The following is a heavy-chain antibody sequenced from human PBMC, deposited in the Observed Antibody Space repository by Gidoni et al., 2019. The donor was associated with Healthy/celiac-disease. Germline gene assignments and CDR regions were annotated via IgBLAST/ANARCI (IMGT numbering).Heavy chain of an antibody. D-gene: IGHD1-26*01. J-gene: IGHJ6*02. CDR2: IIPIFGTA. CDR1: GGTFSSYA. V-gene: IGHV1-69*01. CDR3: ARDTHSGKSSYYYYGMDV. Sequence: QVQLVQSGAEVKKPGSSVKVSCKASGGTFSSYAISWVRQAPGQGLEWMGGIIPIFGTANYAQKFQGRVTITADESTSTAYMELSSLRSEDTAVYYCARDTHSGKSSYYYYGMDVWGQGTTVTVSS.